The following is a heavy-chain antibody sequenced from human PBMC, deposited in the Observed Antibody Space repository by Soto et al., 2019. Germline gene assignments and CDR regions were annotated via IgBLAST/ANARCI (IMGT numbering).Heavy chain of an antibody. CDR2: ISSSGSTI. CDR3: ARDHPQGIAARPGYYFDY. V-gene: IGHV3-11*01. Sequence: SGGSLRLSCAASGFTFSDYYLSWIRQAPGTGLEWVSYISSSGSTIYYADSVKGRFTISRDNAKNSLYLQMNSLRAEDTAVYYCARDHPQGIAARPGYYFDYWGQGTLVTVSS. CDR1: GFTFSDYY. J-gene: IGHJ4*02. D-gene: IGHD6-6*01.